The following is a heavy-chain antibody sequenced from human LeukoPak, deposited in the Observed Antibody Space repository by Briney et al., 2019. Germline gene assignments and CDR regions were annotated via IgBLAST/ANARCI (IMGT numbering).Heavy chain of an antibody. CDR3: ARGVPHYDYVWGSYRSYFDY. Sequence: ASVKVSCKASGYTFTGYYMLWVRQAPGQGLEWMGWFNPNSGGTNYAQKFQGRVTMTRDTSISTAYMELSRLRSDDTAVYYCARGVPHYDYVWGSYRSYFDYWGQGTLVTVSS. D-gene: IGHD3-16*02. V-gene: IGHV1-2*02. CDR1: GYTFTGYY. J-gene: IGHJ4*02. CDR2: FNPNSGGT.